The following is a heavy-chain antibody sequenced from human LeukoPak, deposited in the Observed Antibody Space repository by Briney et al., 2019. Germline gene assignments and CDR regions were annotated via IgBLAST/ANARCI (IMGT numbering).Heavy chain of an antibody. D-gene: IGHD5-18*01. Sequence: ASVKVSCKASGYTFTSYGISWVRQAPGQGLEWMGWISAYNGNTNYAQNLQGRVIMTTDTSRSTAYMELRSLRSDDTAVYYCARDRIQLWFYAFDIWGQGTMVTVSS. CDR1: GYTFTSYG. CDR3: ARDRIQLWFYAFDI. CDR2: ISAYNGNT. J-gene: IGHJ3*02. V-gene: IGHV1-18*01.